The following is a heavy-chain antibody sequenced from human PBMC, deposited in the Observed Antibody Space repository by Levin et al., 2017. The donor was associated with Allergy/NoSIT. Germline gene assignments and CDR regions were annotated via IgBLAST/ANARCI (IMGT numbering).Heavy chain of an antibody. V-gene: IGHV1-18*01. CDR3: ARFVVTPGRYFYMDV. Sequence: ASVKVSCKASGYTFKNYGISWVRQAPGQGLEWMGWISTHNGNTNYAQSFQGRVTMTTDTSTSTADMELRSLISDDTAVYYCARFVVTPGRYFYMDVWGKGATVTVSS. D-gene: IGHD2-2*01. CDR2: ISTHNGNT. CDR1: GYTFKNYG. J-gene: IGHJ6*03.